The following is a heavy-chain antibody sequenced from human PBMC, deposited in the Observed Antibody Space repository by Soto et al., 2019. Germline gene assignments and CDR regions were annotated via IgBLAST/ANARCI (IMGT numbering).Heavy chain of an antibody. Sequence: QVQLVQSGPEVKKPGASVKVSCKASGYTFTSYDITWVRQATGQGLEWMGWMNPNSGNTGYAQKFQGRVTMTRNTSISTAYMELSSLRSEDTAVYYCARGGSRRYCSGGSCYPGDWGQGTLVTVSS. D-gene: IGHD2-15*01. CDR1: GYTFTSYD. J-gene: IGHJ4*02. CDR3: ARGGSRRYCSGGSCYPGD. V-gene: IGHV1-8*01. CDR2: MNPNSGNT.